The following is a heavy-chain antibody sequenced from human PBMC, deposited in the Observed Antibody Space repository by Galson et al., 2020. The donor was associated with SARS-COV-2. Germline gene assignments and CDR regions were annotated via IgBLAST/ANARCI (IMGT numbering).Heavy chain of an antibody. V-gene: IGHV3-30*18. Sequence: TGESLTPACAASAFTLSSYGMHWVRHAPGTGLEWVASILYDGRDKYYTDSVKGRFSISRDNSKNTLDLQMNSLRAEYTAVLYCAKGTGYNLGVFDGLYYWCQGTLVAVSS. D-gene: IGHD5-12*01. CDR3: AKGTGYNLGVFDGLYY. CDR1: AFTLSSYG. J-gene: IGHJ4*02. CDR2: ILYDGRDK.